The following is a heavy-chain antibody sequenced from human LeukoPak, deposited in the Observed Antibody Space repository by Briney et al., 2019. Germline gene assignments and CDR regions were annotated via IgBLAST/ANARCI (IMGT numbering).Heavy chain of an antibody. CDR3: ARGLGTDDREVY. CDR1: GFTFSSYA. J-gene: IGHJ4*02. V-gene: IGHV3-30*02. Sequence: GGSLRLSCAASGFTFSSYAMYWVRQAPGKGLEWVAFIRYDGSNKYYADSVKGRFTISRDNSKNTLYLQMNSLRAEDTAVYYCARGLGTDDREVYWGQGTLVTVSS. CDR2: IRYDGSNK. D-gene: IGHD1-1*01.